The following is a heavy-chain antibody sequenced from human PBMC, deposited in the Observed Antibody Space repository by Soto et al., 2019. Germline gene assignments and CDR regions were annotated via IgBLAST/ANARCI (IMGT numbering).Heavy chain of an antibody. Sequence: SETLSLTCTVSGGSISSADYYWSRIRQAPGKGLEWIGNIYYSGSTYYNPSLKSRVTMSVDTSKNQFSLKLSSVTAADTAVYYCARVVTTSEYFQHWGQGTLVTVSS. J-gene: IGHJ1*01. V-gene: IGHV4-30-4*01. D-gene: IGHD4-17*01. CDR2: IYYSGST. CDR3: ARVVTTSEYFQH. CDR1: GGSISSADYY.